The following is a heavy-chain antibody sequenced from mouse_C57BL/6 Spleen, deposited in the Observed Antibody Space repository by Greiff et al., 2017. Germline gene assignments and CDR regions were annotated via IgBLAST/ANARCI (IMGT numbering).Heavy chain of an antibody. CDR1: GYTFTDYY. V-gene: IGHV1-19*01. CDR2: INPYNGGT. Sequence: EVQLQQSGPVLVKPGASVKMSCKASGYTFTDYYMNWVKQSHGKSLEWIGVINPYNGGTSYNQKFKGKATLTVDKSSSTAYMELNSLTSEDSAVYYCARSLYGNSFAYWGQGTLVTVSA. D-gene: IGHD2-1*01. J-gene: IGHJ3*01. CDR3: ARSLYGNSFAY.